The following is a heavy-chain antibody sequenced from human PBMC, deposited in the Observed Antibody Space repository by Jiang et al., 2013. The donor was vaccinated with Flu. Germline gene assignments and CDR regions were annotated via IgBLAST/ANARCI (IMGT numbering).Heavy chain of an antibody. D-gene: IGHD6-19*01. CDR2: MNPNSGTT. V-gene: IGHV1-8*01. CDR3: ARGEQWLGQKYFDL. J-gene: IGHJ2*01. Sequence: GAEVKKPGASVKVSCKASGYTFISYDINWVRQATGQGLEWMGWMNPNSGTTGYAQNFQGRVTMTRNTSISTAYMELSSLRSEDTAVYYCARGEQWLGQKYFDLWGRGTLVTVSS. CDR1: GYTFISYD.